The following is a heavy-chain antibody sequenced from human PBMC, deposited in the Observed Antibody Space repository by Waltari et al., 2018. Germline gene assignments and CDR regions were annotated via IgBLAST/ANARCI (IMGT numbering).Heavy chain of an antibody. CDR3: ARDAPLYTTGWGYDY. Sequence: EVQLVESGGGLVQPGGSLRLSCEASGLSISASWMSWVRQAPGKGPEWVADIKKDGSKIYYVGSVRGRFTISRDNAKNSLYLQMNSLRVEDTAVYYCARDAPLYTTGWGYDYWGQGILVTVSS. CDR2: IKKDGSKI. J-gene: IGHJ4*02. D-gene: IGHD6-19*01. V-gene: IGHV3-7*01. CDR1: GLSISASW.